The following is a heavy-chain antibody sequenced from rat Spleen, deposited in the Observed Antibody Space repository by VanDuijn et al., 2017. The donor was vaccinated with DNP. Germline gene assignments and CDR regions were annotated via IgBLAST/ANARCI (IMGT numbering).Heavy chain of an antibody. J-gene: IGHJ1*01. V-gene: IGHV5-25*01. D-gene: IGHD1-11*01. CDR1: GLTFSYSD. CDR3: ARHYGGYSYYWYFDF. Sequence: EVQLVESGGGLVQPGRSMKLSCAASGLTFSYSDLAWVRQAPTGGLEWVASIASSGGSTSYRDSVKGRFTISRDNAKSILYLQMDSLRSEDTATYYCARHYGGYSYYWYFDFWGPGTMVTVSS. CDR2: IASSGGST.